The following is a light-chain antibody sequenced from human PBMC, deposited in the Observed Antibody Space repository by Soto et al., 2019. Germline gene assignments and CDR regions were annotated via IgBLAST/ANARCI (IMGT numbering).Light chain of an antibody. V-gene: IGKV1-5*03. J-gene: IGKJ1*01. Sequence: DFQMTQFPSTLSASVGDRVTITCRASQDLSGWLAWYQQKPGKAPKLLIYEASTLDSGVPSRFSGSGSGTEFTLPRSNLKPDDCATYYCQHYTSYFGAFGQGTKVEI. CDR1: QDLSGW. CDR3: QHYTSYFGA. CDR2: EAS.